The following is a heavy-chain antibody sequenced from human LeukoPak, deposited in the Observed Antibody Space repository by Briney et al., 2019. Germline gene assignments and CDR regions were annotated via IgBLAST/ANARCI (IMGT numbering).Heavy chain of an antibody. J-gene: IGHJ6*02. Sequence: PGGSLRLSCAASGFTFSSYWMSWFRQAPGKGLEWVANIKEDGSVKNYVDSMKGRFTISRDNGKNSLYLQMNSLTAEDTALYYCARDGSGWSRDVWGQGTTVTVSS. CDR2: IKEDGSVK. D-gene: IGHD6-19*01. CDR3: ARDGSGWSRDV. V-gene: IGHV3-7*01. CDR1: GFTFSSYW.